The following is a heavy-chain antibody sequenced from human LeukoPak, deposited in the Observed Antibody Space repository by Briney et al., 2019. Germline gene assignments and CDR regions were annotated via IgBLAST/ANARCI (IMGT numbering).Heavy chain of an antibody. Sequence: GGSLRLSCIASGFTFSNFWMNWVRQAPGKGLEWVSSINSGSTYTYYADSVKGHFTISRDNGNKSLYLQMNRLRAEDTAVYFCARVEATIGGRYYYFSIDVWGKGATVTVSS. J-gene: IGHJ6*03. V-gene: IGHV3-21*01. D-gene: IGHD2-15*01. CDR3: ARVEATIGGRYYYFSIDV. CDR2: INSGSTYT. CDR1: GFTFSNFW.